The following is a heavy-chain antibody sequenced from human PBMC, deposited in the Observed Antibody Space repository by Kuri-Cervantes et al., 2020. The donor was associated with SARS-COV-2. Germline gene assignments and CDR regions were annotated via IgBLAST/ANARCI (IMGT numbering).Heavy chain of an antibody. D-gene: IGHD5-18*01. V-gene: IGHV1-18*01. CDR1: GYTFTSYG. Sequence: ASVKVSCKASGYTFTSYGISWVRQAPGQGLEWMGWISAYNGNTNYAQKLQGRVTMTTDTSTSTAYMELRSLRSDDTAVYYCARRQNTAMVLPHFDYWGQGTLVTVSS. CDR2: ISAYNGNT. CDR3: ARRQNTAMVLPHFDY. J-gene: IGHJ4*02.